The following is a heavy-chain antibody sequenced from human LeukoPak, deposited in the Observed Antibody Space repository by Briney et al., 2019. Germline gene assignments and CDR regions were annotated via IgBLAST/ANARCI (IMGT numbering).Heavy chain of an antibody. CDR3: ARVWYYDILTGYYVTEDGMDV. J-gene: IGHJ6*04. Sequence: SETLSLTCAVSGGSISSSNWWSGVRQPPGKGLEWIGEIYHSGSTNYNPSLKRRVTISVDKSKNQFSLKLSFVTAADTAVYYCARVWYYDILTGYYVTEDGMDVWGKGTTVTVSS. CDR1: GGSISSSNW. CDR2: IYHSGST. D-gene: IGHD3-9*01. V-gene: IGHV4-4*02.